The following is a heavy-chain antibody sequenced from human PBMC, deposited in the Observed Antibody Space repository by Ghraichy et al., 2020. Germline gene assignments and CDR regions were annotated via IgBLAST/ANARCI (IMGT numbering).Heavy chain of an antibody. CDR3: ARSPMIVVESWFDP. D-gene: IGHD3-22*01. CDR2: ISYSGST. CDR1: GVSIISSDYN. Sequence: SETLSLTCTVSGVSIISSDYNWGWIRQPPGKGREWIGSISYSGSTYYNPSLKRRVTISADTSKNEFSLKLRSVTAAESAVYCWARSPMIVVESWFDPWGQGTLVTVSS. V-gene: IGHV4-39*01. J-gene: IGHJ5*02.